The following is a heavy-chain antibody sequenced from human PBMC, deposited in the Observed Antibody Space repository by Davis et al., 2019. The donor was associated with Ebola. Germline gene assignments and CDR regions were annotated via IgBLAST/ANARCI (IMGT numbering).Heavy chain of an antibody. Sequence: GESLKISCKGSGYSFTSYWIGWVRQMPGKGLEWMGIIYPGDSDTRYSPSFQGQVTISADKSISTAYLQWSSLKASDTAMYYCARVPFGRRFLGSYYYYYGMDVWGQGTTVTVSS. J-gene: IGHJ6*02. D-gene: IGHD3-3*01. CDR3: ARVPFGRRFLGSYYYYYGMDV. CDR1: GYSFTSYW. CDR2: IYPGDSDT. V-gene: IGHV5-51*01.